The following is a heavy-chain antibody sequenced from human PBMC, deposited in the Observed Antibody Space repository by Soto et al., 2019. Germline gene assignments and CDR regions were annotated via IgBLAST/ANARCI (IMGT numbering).Heavy chain of an antibody. Sequence: VGSLRLSCAASGFSVRTNYMSWVRQAPGKGLDWVSVFESGGSIYYSDSVKGRFIISRDYAKNTVYLQMNSLRVEDTAVYYCARAGVTPHFFDYWGQGTLVTVSS. CDR1: GFSVRTNY. CDR2: FESGGSI. CDR3: ARAGVTPHFFDY. V-gene: IGHV3-53*01. D-gene: IGHD3-3*02. J-gene: IGHJ4*02.